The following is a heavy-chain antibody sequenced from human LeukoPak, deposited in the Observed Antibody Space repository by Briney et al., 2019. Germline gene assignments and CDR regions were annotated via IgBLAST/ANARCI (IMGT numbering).Heavy chain of an antibody. V-gene: IGHV3-74*01. CDR2: INSDGSST. Sequence: EGSLRLSCAASGSTFSSYWMHWVRQAPGKGLVWVSRINSDGSSTIYADSVKGRFTIYRDNAKNTLYLQMNSLRAEDTAVYYCAREGLNWNYDYPDYWGQGTLVTVSS. D-gene: IGHD1-7*01. CDR1: GSTFSSYW. CDR3: AREGLNWNYDYPDY. J-gene: IGHJ4*02.